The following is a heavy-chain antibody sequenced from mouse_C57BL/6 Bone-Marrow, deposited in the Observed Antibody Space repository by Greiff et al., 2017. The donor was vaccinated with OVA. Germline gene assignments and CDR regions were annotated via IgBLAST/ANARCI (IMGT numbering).Heavy chain of an antibody. Sequence: QVQLQQPGAELVKPGASVKVSCKASGYTFTSYWMTWVKQRPGQGLEWIGIIHPSDSDTNYNQKFKCKATLTVDNSSSTAYMQLSSLTSEDSAVYGGVIKGPLYAKNYRGQGTSVAVSS. CDR3: VIKGPLYAKNY. D-gene: IGHD3-3*01. V-gene: IGHV1-74*01. CDR2: IHPSDSDT. J-gene: IGHJ4*01. CDR1: GYTFTSYW.